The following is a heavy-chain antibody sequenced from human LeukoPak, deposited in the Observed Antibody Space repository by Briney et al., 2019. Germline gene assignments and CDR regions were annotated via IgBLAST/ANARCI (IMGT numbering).Heavy chain of an antibody. CDR2: IYHSGST. CDR3: ARHGYGDYGLDYFDY. Sequence: SETLSLTCTVSGVSISSGGYYWRWIRQPPGKGLEWIGYIYHSGSTYYNPSLKSRVTISVDRSKNQFSLKLSSVTAADTAVYYCARHGYGDYGLDYFDYWGQGTLVTVSS. J-gene: IGHJ4*02. CDR1: GVSISSGGYY. D-gene: IGHD4-17*01. V-gene: IGHV4-30-2*01.